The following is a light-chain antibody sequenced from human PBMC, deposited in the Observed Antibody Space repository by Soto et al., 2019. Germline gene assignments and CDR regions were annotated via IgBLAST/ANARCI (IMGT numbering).Light chain of an antibody. CDR3: KNFDSAPQT. V-gene: IGKV3-15*01. CDR2: GAY. CDR1: QSVSSN. J-gene: IGKJ1*01. Sequence: EIVMTQSPATLSVSPGERATLSCRASQSVSSNLAWYQQKPGQAPRLLIYGAYTRATGIQARFSGSGSGTEFTLTIRSLLSEDVATYYCKNFDSAPQTVGQGTKVDI.